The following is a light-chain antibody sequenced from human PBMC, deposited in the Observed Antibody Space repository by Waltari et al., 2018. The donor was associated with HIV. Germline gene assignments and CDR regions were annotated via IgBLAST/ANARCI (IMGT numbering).Light chain of an antibody. Sequence: SSDLTQDPAVSVALGQTVRIRCQGDSPRTYYAAWYRQKPGQAPILVIFNGNIRPSGIPYRFSGSASGNTASLTITGALAEDEADYYCGSRDRTGSSYVFGPGTEVTV. V-gene: IGLV3-19*01. CDR2: NGN. CDR3: GSRDRTGSSYV. CDR1: SPRTYY. J-gene: IGLJ1*01.